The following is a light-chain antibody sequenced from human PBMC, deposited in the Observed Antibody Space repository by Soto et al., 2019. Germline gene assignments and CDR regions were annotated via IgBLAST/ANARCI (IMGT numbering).Light chain of an antibody. CDR3: QQSYSTPPIT. V-gene: IGKV1-39*01. J-gene: IGKJ5*01. Sequence: DIQVTQSPSSLSASVGDRVTITCRASQSINNYLNWYQQKPGKAPKLLIYAASSLQSGVPSRFSGSGSGTDFTLTITSLPPEYFATYYCQQSYSTPPITFGQGTRLEI. CDR1: QSINNY. CDR2: AAS.